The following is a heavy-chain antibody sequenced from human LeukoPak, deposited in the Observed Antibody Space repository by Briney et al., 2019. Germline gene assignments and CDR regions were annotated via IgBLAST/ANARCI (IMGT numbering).Heavy chain of an antibody. D-gene: IGHD3-16*01. J-gene: IGHJ5*02. CDR3: ARVRRLPNWFDP. Sequence: GGSLRLSCAASGFTFSDFYMTWIRQAPGTGLEWVSYISSSGNTIYYADSVKGRFTISRDNAKNSLYLQMNSLRAEDTAVYYCARVRRLPNWFDPWGQGTLVTVSS. V-gene: IGHV3-11*04. CDR1: GFTFSDFY. CDR2: ISSSGNTI.